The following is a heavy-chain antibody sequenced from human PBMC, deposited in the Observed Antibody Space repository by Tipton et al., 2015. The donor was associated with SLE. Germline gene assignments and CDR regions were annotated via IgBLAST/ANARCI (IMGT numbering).Heavy chain of an antibody. CDR3: AIRDGSYGVDY. Sequence: LRLSCTVSGGSISSSSYYWGWIRQPPGKGLDWIGGIYYSGSTYYNPSLKSRVTISVDTSKNQFSLKLISVTAADTAVYYCAIRDGSYGVDYWGQGTLVTVSS. J-gene: IGHJ4*02. D-gene: IGHD1-26*01. CDR2: IYYSGST. V-gene: IGHV4-39*01. CDR1: GGSISSSSYY.